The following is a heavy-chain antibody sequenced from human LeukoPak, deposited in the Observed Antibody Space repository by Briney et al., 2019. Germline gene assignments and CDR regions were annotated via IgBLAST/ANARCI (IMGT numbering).Heavy chain of an antibody. CDR1: GGTFSSYA. Sequence: SVKVSCKXSGGTFSSYAISWVRQAPGQGLEWMGGIIPIFGTANYAQKFQGRVTITADESTSTAYMELSSLRSEDTAVYYCAVGYCSSTSCYSDYWGQGTLVTVSS. V-gene: IGHV1-69*13. J-gene: IGHJ4*02. CDR3: AVGYCSSTSCYSDY. D-gene: IGHD2-2*02. CDR2: IIPIFGTA.